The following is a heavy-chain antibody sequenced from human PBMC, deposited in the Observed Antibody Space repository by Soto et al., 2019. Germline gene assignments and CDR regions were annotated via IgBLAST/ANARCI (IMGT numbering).Heavy chain of an antibody. CDR2: INPAGTIT. J-gene: IGHJ5*02. CDR3: TTDSFGLRDT. V-gene: IGHV3-74*01. Sequence: GGSLRLSCAASGFPFSHYWMHWVRQTPGKGLVWVSRINPAGTITNYADSVEGRFTISRDNADSALFLQMNSLSAEDTAIYYCTTDSFGLRDTWGQGTLDTVSS. CDR1: GFPFSHYW. D-gene: IGHD3-16*01.